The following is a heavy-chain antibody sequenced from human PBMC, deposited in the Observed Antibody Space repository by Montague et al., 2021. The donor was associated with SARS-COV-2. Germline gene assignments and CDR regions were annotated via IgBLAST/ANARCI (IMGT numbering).Heavy chain of an antibody. CDR3: ARQLPSYCSTNKCYPYYFDV. V-gene: IGHV4-39*01. D-gene: IGHD2-2*01. CDR1: GGSISNSNYY. CDR2: VYYSGNT. Sequence: SQTLSLTCTVSGGSISNSNYYWGWIRQPPGKGLEWIGSVYYSGNTYHNPSLKSRVSISVDTSKNHFSLSLNSVTAADTAVYFCARQLPSYCSTNKCYPYYFDVWGQGALVTVSS. J-gene: IGHJ4*02.